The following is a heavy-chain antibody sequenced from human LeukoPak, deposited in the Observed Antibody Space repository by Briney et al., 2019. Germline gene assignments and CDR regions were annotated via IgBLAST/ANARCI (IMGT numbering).Heavy chain of an antibody. D-gene: IGHD1-14*01. CDR2: IYYSGST. Sequence: SETLSLTCTVSGGSISSYYWSWIRQPPGKGLEWIGYIYYSGSTNYNPSLKSRVTISVDTSKNQFSLKLSSVTAADTAVYYCAADPGPRRFDYWGRGTLVTVSS. J-gene: IGHJ4*02. V-gene: IGHV4-59*01. CDR1: GGSISSYY. CDR3: AADPGPRRFDY.